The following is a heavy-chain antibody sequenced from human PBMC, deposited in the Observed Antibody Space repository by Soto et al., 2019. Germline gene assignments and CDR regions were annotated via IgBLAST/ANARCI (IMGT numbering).Heavy chain of an antibody. CDR2: INPIFGTP. V-gene: IGHV1-69*06. CDR1: GGTFSSYA. J-gene: IGHJ4*02. CDR3: AREGRHFDY. Sequence: QVQLVQSGAEVRRPGSSVKVSCKASGGTFSSYAISWVRQAPGQGLEWMGGINPIFGTPHYAQKYQGRVTITADTFTNTAYMELTRLTSDDTAAYFCAREGRHFDYWGQGTLVTVSS.